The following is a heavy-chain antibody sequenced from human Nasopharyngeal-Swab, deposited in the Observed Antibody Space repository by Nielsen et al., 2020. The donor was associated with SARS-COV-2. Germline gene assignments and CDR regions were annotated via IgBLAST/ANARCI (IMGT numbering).Heavy chain of an antibody. CDR2: INWNSGRK. CDR1: GFTFDDYT. V-gene: IGHV3-9*01. J-gene: IGHJ4*02. D-gene: IGHD4-11*01. CDR3: ARGTADYSNPSFDY. Sequence: SCAASGFTFDDYTMHWVRQAPGKGLEWVSGINWNSGRKGYADSVKGRFTISRDNAKNSLYLLVNSLRSEDTALYYCARGTADYSNPSFDYWGQGTLVTVPS.